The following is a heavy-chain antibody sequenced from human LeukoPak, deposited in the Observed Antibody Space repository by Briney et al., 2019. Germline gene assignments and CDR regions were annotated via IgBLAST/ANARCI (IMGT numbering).Heavy chain of an antibody. J-gene: IGHJ4*02. V-gene: IGHV3-53*01. CDR2: IYSGGST. Sequence: PGGSLRLSCAASGFTVSSNYMSWVRQAPGKGLEWVSVIYSGGSTYYADSVKGRFTISRDNSKNTLYLQMNSLRAEDTAVFYCAKLMTTATFNDYWGQGTLVTVSS. CDR3: AKLMTTATFNDY. D-gene: IGHD4-17*01. CDR1: GFTVSSNY.